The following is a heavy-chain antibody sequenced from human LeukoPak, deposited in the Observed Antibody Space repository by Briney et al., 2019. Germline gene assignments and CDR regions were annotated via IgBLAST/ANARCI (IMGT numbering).Heavy chain of an antibody. CDR3: VKDGVIAAAATLHFDY. CDR1: GFTFSSYA. CDR2: ISSNGGST. D-gene: IGHD6-13*01. Sequence: GGSLRLSCSASGFTFSSYAMHWVRQAPGKGLECVSAISSNGGSTYYADSVKGRFTISRDNSKNTLYLQMSSLRAEDTAVYYCVKDGVIAAAATLHFDYWGQGTLVTVSS. J-gene: IGHJ4*02. V-gene: IGHV3-64D*06.